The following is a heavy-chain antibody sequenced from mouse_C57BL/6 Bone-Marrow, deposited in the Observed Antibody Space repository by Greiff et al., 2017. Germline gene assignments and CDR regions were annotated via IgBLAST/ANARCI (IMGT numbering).Heavy chain of an antibody. J-gene: IGHJ3*01. Sequence: EVKLQESGGGLVKPGGSLKLSCAASGFTFSDYGMHWVRQAPEKGLEWVAYISSGSSTIYYADTVKGRFTISRDNAKNTLFLQMTSLRSADTAMYYCARGDGGEGFAYWGQGTLVTVSA. D-gene: IGHD3-3*01. CDR3: ARGDGGEGFAY. CDR2: ISSGSSTI. CDR1: GFTFSDYG. V-gene: IGHV5-17*01.